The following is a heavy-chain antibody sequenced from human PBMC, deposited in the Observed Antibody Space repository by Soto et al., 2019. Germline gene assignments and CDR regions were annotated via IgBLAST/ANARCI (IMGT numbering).Heavy chain of an antibody. D-gene: IGHD5-18*01. Sequence: SETLSLTCTVSGGSISRYYWSWIRQPPGKGLEWIGYIYYSGSTNYNPSLKSRVTMSVDTSKNQFSLKLSSVTAADTAVYYCARDNGYSYGYTLDHWGQGTLVTVSS. CDR3: ARDNGYSYGYTLDH. CDR1: GGSISRYY. J-gene: IGHJ4*02. CDR2: IYYSGST. V-gene: IGHV4-59*01.